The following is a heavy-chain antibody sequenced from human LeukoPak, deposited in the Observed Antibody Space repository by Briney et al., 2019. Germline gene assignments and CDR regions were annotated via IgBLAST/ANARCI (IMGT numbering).Heavy chain of an antibody. J-gene: IGHJ3*01. Sequence: SETLSLTCAVSEMSFSAYYWNWIRQSPGKGLEWIGEINYGGSTKYTPSLEGRGTILIDTSKNQFSLKLTSVTAADTAVYYFAKGFPPGSGSRASHAFDVWGQGTMVTVSS. CDR2: INYGGST. V-gene: IGHV4-34*01. D-gene: IGHD6-19*01. CDR1: EMSFSAYY. CDR3: AKGFPPGSGSRASHAFDV.